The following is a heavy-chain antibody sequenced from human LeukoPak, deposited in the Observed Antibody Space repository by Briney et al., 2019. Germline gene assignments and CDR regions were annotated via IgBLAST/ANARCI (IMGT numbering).Heavy chain of an antibody. CDR2: IIPILGIA. V-gene: IGHV1-69*02. D-gene: IGHD3-22*01. J-gene: IGHJ4*02. CDR3: ASDMYYYDSSGYCR. CDR1: GCTFSNYT. Sequence: GASVKVSCKASGCTFSNYTISWVRQAPGQGLEWMGRIIPILGIANYAQKFQGRATITADKSTSTAYMELSSLRSEDTAVYYCASDMYYYDSSGYCRWGQGTLVTVSS.